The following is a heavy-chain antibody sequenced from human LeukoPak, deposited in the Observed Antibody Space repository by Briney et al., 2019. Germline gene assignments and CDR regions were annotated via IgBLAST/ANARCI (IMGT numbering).Heavy chain of an antibody. D-gene: IGHD4-11*01. CDR1: GVSFDDYY. CDR3: TRMTRGHDY. V-gene: IGHV4-34*01. Sequence: SETLSLTCAVSGVSFDDYYWSWVRQTPGRGLEWIGEINHSGYTNDNPSLKSRVTLSIDTSRKQFSLNLRSVTVADAGIYYCTRMTRGHDYWGQGTQVTVSS. J-gene: IGHJ4*02. CDR2: INHSGYT.